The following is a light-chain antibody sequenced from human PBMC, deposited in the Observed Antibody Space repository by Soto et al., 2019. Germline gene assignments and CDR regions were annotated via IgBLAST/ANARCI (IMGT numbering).Light chain of an antibody. Sequence: EIVLTQSPGTLSLSPGERATLSCRASQSVSSSFLAWYQQRPGQAPRLLIYAAYTRAPGIPARFSGSGSGTEFTLTISSLQSEDFAVYYCQQYHSWPPRTFGQGTKVDIK. CDR1: QSVSSSF. CDR3: QQYHSWPPRT. J-gene: IGKJ1*01. V-gene: IGKV3-20*01. CDR2: AAY.